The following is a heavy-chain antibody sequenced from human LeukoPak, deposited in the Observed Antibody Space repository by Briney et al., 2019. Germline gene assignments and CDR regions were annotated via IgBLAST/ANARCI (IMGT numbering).Heavy chain of an antibody. CDR3: ARHATTLRFLGSMDV. CDR1: GGSISSSSYY. V-gene: IGHV4-39*01. D-gene: IGHD3-3*01. J-gene: IGHJ6*04. Sequence: SETLSLTCTVSGGSISSSSYYWGWLRQPPGKGLEWIGSIYYSRSTYYNPALKSRVTISVDTSKNQFSLRLSSVTAADTAVYYCARHATTLRFLGSMDVWGKGTTVTVSS. CDR2: IYYSRST.